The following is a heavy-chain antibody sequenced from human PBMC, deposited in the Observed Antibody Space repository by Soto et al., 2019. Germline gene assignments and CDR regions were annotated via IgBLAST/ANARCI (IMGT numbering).Heavy chain of an antibody. CDR2: ISYDGSNK. Sequence: VAVISYDGSNKYYADSVKGRFTISRDNSKNTLYLQMNSLRAEDTAVYYCARDRGIAAAGTGWFDPWGQGTLVTASS. V-gene: IGHV3-30-3*01. J-gene: IGHJ5*02. CDR3: ARDRGIAAAGTGWFDP. D-gene: IGHD6-13*01.